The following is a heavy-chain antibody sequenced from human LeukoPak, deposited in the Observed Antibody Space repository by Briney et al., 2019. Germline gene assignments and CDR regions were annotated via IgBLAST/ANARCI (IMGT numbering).Heavy chain of an antibody. D-gene: IGHD2-2*01. J-gene: IGHJ4*02. CDR1: GFTFTIYA. CDR2: IYGSGQTT. V-gene: IGHV3-23*01. CDR3: AKAKGFRFVVPAAPMDY. Sequence: PGGSLRLSCAASGFTFTIYAMTWVRQAPGKGLEWVSGIYGSGQTTYYADSVKGRFTISRDNSKNTLYLQMNSLRAEDTAVYYCAKAKGFRFVVPAAPMDYWGQGTLVTVSS.